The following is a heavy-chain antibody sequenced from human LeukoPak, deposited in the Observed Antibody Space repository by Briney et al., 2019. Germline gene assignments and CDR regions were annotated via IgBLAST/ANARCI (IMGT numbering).Heavy chain of an antibody. V-gene: IGHV1-46*01. D-gene: IGHD3-9*01. Sequence: ASVKVSCKASGYTFTSYYMHWVRQAPGQGLEWMGIINPSGGSTSYAQKFQGRVTMTRDMSTSTVYMELSSLRSEDTAVYYCARGGLGGRYFDWLLLGDAFDIWGQGTMVTVSS. CDR2: INPSGGST. CDR3: ARGGLGGRYFDWLLLGDAFDI. CDR1: GYTFTSYY. J-gene: IGHJ3*02.